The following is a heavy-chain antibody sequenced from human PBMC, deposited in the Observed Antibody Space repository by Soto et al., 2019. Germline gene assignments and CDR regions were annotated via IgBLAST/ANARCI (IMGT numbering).Heavy chain of an antibody. V-gene: IGHV4-31*03. CDR2: IYYSGST. J-gene: IGHJ4*02. Sequence: TLSLTCTVSGGSISSGDYYWSWIRQVPGKGLEWIGYIYYSGSTYYNPSLKSRVAMSVDTSKNQFSLKLSSVTAADTAIYYCAREGRIAAAGRVDYWGQGTLVT. CDR1: GGSISSGDYY. D-gene: IGHD6-13*01. CDR3: AREGRIAAAGRVDY.